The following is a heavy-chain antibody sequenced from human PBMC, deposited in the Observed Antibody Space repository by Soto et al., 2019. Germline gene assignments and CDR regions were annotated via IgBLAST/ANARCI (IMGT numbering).Heavy chain of an antibody. D-gene: IGHD3-10*01. V-gene: IGHV3-23*01. Sequence: EVQLLESGGGLVQPGGSLRLSCAASGFTFSIYGMTWVRQAPGKGLEWVSAISGSGASTYYADSVKGRFTISRDNSKKALYLQMNSLGAEDTAIYYCAILGSGSAYWGQGTLVTVCS. CDR2: ISGSGAST. CDR1: GFTFSIYG. J-gene: IGHJ4*02. CDR3: AILGSGSAY.